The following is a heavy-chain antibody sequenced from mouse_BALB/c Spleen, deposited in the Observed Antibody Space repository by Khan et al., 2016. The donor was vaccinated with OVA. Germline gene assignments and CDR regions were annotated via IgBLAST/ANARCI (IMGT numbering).Heavy chain of an antibody. CDR1: GYTFTSYW. D-gene: IGHD1-1*01. CDR3: ARIKKIVATYFDY. V-gene: IGHV1S81*02. J-gene: IGHJ2*01. CDR2: TNPTNGRT. Sequence: QVQLQQPGAELVKAGASVKMSCKASGYTFTSYWMPWVKQRLGQGLEWFAETNPTNGRTYYNEKFKSKATLTVEKSSSTAYMLLSGPTFEDSAVYYCARIKKIVATYFDYWGQGTTLTVSS.